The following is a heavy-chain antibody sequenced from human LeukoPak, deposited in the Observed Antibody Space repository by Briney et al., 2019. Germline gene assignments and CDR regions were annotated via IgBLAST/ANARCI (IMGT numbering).Heavy chain of an antibody. CDR3: AKEGIHMHYYYMDV. D-gene: IGHD6-13*01. V-gene: IGHV3-30*02. Sequence: GRSLRLSCAASGFTFSSHGMHWVRQAPGKGLEWVAFIRYDGSNKYYADSVKGRFTISRDNSKNTLYLQMNSLRAEDTAVYYCAKEGIHMHYYYMDVWGKGTTVTVSS. CDR2: IRYDGSNK. J-gene: IGHJ6*03. CDR1: GFTFSSHG.